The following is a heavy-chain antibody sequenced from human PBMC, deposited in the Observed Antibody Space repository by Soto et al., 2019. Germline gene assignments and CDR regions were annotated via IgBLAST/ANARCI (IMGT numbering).Heavy chain of an antibody. D-gene: IGHD3-22*01. CDR3: ARHFFYDSRGKRTYYFDY. CDR1: GYSFTNYW. CDR2: IYPGDSDT. Sequence: ESLKISCKGSGYSFTNYWIGWVRQMPGKGLEWMGIIYPGDSDTRYNSSFQGQVTISADKSISTAYLQWSSLKASDTAMYYCARHFFYDSRGKRTYYFDYWGQGTLVTVSS. V-gene: IGHV5-51*01. J-gene: IGHJ4*02.